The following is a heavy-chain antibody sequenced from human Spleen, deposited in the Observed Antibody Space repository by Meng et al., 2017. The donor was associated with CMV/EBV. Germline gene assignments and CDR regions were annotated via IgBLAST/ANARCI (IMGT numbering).Heavy chain of an antibody. CDR2: INSDDTTT. Sequence: GESLKISCAASGFTFSIYAMSWVRQAPGKGLVWVSRINSDDTTTTYADSVKGRFTISRDNGKSTLYLQMNNLRAEDTALYYCARGLGYGSGSHLDYWGQGTLVTVSS. D-gene: IGHD3-10*01. CDR3: ARGLGYGSGSHLDY. V-gene: IGHV3-74*01. CDR1: GFTFSIYA. J-gene: IGHJ4*02.